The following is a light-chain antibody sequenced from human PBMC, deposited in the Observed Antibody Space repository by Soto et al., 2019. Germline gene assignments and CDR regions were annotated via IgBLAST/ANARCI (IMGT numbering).Light chain of an antibody. CDR2: GAS. CDR1: QSVTSNY. J-gene: IGKJ2*01. Sequence: EIVLTQSPGTLSLSPGERATLSCRASQSVTSNYLAWYQQKPGQAPRLLIYGASSRATGIPDRFSGSGSGTDFTLTISRLEPEDFAVYYCQQYGSSPPMYTFGQGTKREIK. CDR3: QQYGSSPPMYT. V-gene: IGKV3-20*01.